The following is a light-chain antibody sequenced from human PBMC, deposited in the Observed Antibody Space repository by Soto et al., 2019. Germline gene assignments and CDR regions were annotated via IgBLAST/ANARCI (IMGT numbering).Light chain of an antibody. CDR3: QQYGSSPWT. Sequence: EIVLTQSPGTLSLSQGERATLSCRASQSVSSSYLAWYQQKAGQAPRLLIYGASSRATGIPDRFSGSGSGTEFTLTISSLQSEDFAVYYCQQYGSSPWTFGQGTKVDI. CDR2: GAS. CDR1: QSVSSSY. J-gene: IGKJ1*01. V-gene: IGKV3-20*01.